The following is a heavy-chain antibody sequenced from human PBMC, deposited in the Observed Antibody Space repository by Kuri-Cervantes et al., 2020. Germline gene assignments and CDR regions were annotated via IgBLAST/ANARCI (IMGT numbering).Heavy chain of an antibody. CDR3: ARGQHSRRSYWYFDL. CDR1: GGSFSGYY. V-gene: IGHV4-34*01. CDR2: INHSGST. J-gene: IGHJ2*01. Sequence: GSLRLSCAVYGGSFSGYYWSWIRQPPGKGLEWIGEINHSGSTNYNPSLKSRVTISVDTSKNQFSLKLSSVTAADTAVYYCARGQHSRRSYWYFDLWGRGTLVTVSS.